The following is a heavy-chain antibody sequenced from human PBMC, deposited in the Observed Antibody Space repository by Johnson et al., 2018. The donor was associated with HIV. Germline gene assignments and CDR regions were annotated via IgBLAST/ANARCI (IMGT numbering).Heavy chain of an antibody. J-gene: IGHJ3*02. D-gene: IGHD6-13*01. CDR1: GFTFDDYA. CDR3: AKDRKGSSSWLRSGVAFDI. Sequence: QLVESGGGLVQPGRSLRLSCAASGFTFDDYAMHWVRQAPGKGLEWVSGISWNSGSIGYADSVKGRFIISRDNAKNSLYLQMNSLRAEDTALYYCAKDRKGSSSWLRSGVAFDIWGQGTMVTVSS. CDR2: ISWNSGSI. V-gene: IGHV3-9*01.